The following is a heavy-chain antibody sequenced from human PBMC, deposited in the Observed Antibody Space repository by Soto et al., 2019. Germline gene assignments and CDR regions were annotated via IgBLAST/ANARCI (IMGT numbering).Heavy chain of an antibody. CDR2: ISSSSSYI. CDR3: ARDAVVVPAAIGGYYYYYMDV. D-gene: IGHD2-2*01. J-gene: IGHJ6*03. V-gene: IGHV3-21*01. CDR1: GFTFSSYS. Sequence: EVQLVESGGGLVKPGGSLRLSCAASGFTFSSYSMNWVRQAPGKGLEWVSSISSSSSYIYYADSVKGRFTISRDNAKNSLYLKMNSLRAEDTAVYYCARDAVVVPAAIGGYYYYYMDVRGKGTTVTVSS.